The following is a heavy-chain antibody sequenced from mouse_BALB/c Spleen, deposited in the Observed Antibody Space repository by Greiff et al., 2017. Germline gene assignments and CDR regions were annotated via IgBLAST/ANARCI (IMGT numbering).Heavy chain of an antibody. D-gene: IGHD2-3*01. J-gene: IGHJ2*01. Sequence: QVQLKESGPELVTPGASVKISCKASGYAFSSSWMNWVKQRPGQGLEWIGRIYPGDGDTNYNGKFKGKATLTADKSSSTAYMQLSSLTSVDSAVYFCARCYDGYYFDYWGQGTTLTVSS. CDR2: IYPGDGDT. V-gene: IGHV1-82*01. CDR3: ARCYDGYYFDY. CDR1: GYAFSSSW.